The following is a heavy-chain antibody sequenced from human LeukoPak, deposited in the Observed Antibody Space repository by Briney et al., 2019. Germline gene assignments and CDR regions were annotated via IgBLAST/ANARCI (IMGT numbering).Heavy chain of an antibody. V-gene: IGHV4-61*02. D-gene: IGHD3-10*01. J-gene: IGHJ3*02. CDR2: IYTSGST. CDR3: ARSSYYYAADAFDI. CDR1: GGSISSGSYY. Sequence: SETLSLTCTVSGGSISSGSYYWSWIRQPAGKGLEWIGRIYTSGSTNYNPSLKSRVTISIDTSKNQFSLKLNSVTAADTAVYYCARSSYYYAADAFDIWGQGTMVTVSS.